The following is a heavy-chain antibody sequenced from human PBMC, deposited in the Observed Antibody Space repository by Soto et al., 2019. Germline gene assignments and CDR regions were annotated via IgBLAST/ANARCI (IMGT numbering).Heavy chain of an antibody. CDR1: GGSFSGYY. CDR3: ARYSGYDRHRYAFDI. CDR2: INHSGSI. V-gene: IGHV4-34*01. D-gene: IGHD5-12*01. Sequence: SETLSLTCAVYGGSFSGYYWSWIRQPPGKGLEWIGEINHSGSINYNPSLKSRVTISVDTSKNQFSLKLSSVTAADTAVYYCARYSGYDRHRYAFDIWGQGTMVTVSS. J-gene: IGHJ3*02.